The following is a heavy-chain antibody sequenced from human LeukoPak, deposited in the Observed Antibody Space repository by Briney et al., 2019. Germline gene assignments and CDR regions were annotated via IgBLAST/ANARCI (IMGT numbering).Heavy chain of an antibody. CDR1: GFTFSTYS. Sequence: GGSLRLSCAASGFTFSTYSMNWVRQAPGKGLEWVSSVSRSGTYIFYADSVKGRFTISRDNAKNSLYLQMNSLRAEDTAVYYCATFIGDYGDYVGYWGQGTLVTVSS. D-gene: IGHD4-17*01. CDR3: ATFIGDYGDYVGY. J-gene: IGHJ4*02. CDR2: VSRSGTYI. V-gene: IGHV3-21*01.